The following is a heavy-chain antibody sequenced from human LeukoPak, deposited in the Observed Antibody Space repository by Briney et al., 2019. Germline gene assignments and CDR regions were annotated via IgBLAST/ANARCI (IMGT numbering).Heavy chain of an antibody. CDR1: GFTFSTYW. V-gene: IGHV3-7*01. Sequence: GRCLRLSCAASGFTFSTYWMSWVRQAPGKWLEWVANINQDGSQKRYVDSVQGRFTISRDNTKNSLFLQMNSLRAEDTAVYYCARLKDDVTKLDYWGQGTLVTVSS. J-gene: IGHJ4*02. D-gene: IGHD2-8*01. CDR3: ARLKDDVTKLDY. CDR2: INQDGSQK.